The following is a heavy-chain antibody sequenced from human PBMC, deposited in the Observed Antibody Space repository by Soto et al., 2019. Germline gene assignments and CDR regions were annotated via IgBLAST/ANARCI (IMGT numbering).Heavy chain of an antibody. D-gene: IGHD3-16*02. J-gene: IGHJ4*02. CDR3: ARIFENNSRYPPRY. CDR2: IWYDGSNK. Sequence: PGGSLRLSCAASGFTFSSYGMHWVRQAPGKGLEWVAVIWYDGSNKYYADSVKGRFTISRDNSKNTLYLQMNSLRAEDTAVYYCARIFENNSRYPPRYWGQGTLVIVSS. V-gene: IGHV3-33*01. CDR1: GFTFSSYG.